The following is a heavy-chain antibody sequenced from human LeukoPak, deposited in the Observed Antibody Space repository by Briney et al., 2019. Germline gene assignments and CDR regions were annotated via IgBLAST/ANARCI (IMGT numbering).Heavy chain of an antibody. Sequence: VQPGGSLRLSCAASGFTFSSYAMSWVRQAPGKGLEWVANINLDGSEINYLDSMTGRLTISRDNAKDSLYLQMNGLRAEDTAVYFCVRDRGYSTFDYWGQGTLVTVSS. CDR1: GFTFSSYA. J-gene: IGHJ4*02. V-gene: IGHV3-7*03. CDR2: INLDGSEI. D-gene: IGHD3-22*01. CDR3: VRDRGYSTFDY.